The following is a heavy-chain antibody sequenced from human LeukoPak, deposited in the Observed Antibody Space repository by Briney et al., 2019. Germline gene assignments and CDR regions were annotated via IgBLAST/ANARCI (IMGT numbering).Heavy chain of an antibody. J-gene: IGHJ4*02. CDR3: ARGKWELDY. D-gene: IGHD1-26*01. V-gene: IGHV3-53*01. CDR2: IYSGGST. Sequence: GGSLRLSCAASGFTFSSYAMSWVRQAPGKGLEWVSVIYSGGSTYYADSVKGRFTISRDNSKNTLYLQMNSLRAEDTAVYYCARGKWELDYWGQGTLVTVSS. CDR1: GFTFSSYA.